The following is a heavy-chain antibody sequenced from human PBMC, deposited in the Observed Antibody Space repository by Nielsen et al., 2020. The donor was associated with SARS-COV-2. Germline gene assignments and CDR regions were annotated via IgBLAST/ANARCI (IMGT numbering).Heavy chain of an antibody. Sequence: GALRLSCAASGFTFSSYSMNWVRQAPGKGLEWVSSISSSSSYIYYADSVKGRFTISRDNAKNSLYLQMNSLRAEDTAVYYCARDSRAATTVPFDYWGQGTLVTVSS. V-gene: IGHV3-21*01. D-gene: IGHD2-15*01. CDR2: ISSSSSYI. CDR3: ARDSRAATTVPFDY. J-gene: IGHJ4*02. CDR1: GFTFSSYS.